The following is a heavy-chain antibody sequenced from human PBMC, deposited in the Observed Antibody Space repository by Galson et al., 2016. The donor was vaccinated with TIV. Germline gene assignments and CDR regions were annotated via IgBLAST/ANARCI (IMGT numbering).Heavy chain of an antibody. CDR1: GGSTSGHR. CDR3: AGDSAGYSGWYFDL. D-gene: IGHD2-21*01. J-gene: IGHJ2*01. V-gene: IGHV4-4*07. Sequence: ETLSLTCGVSGGSTSGHRWSWVRRPAGKGLEWIGRIYPSGSTNYNPSLKGRVTLSLQTSKNRFSLRLTSATAADTAVYYCAGDSAGYSGWYFDLWGRGTL. CDR2: IYPSGST.